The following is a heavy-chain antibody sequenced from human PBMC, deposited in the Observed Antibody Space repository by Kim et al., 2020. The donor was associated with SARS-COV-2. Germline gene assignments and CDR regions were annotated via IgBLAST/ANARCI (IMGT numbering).Heavy chain of an antibody. CDR2: SNR. J-gene: IGHJ3*02. Sequence: SNRCYADSVKGRFTNSRDNSKNTLYLQMNSLRAEDTAVYYCARELDAFDIWGQGTMVTVSS. V-gene: IGHV3-30*01. CDR3: ARELDAFDI.